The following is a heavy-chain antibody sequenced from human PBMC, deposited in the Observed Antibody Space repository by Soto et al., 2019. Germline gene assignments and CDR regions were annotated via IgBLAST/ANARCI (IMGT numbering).Heavy chain of an antibody. CDR1: GGSVSSGSYY. V-gene: IGHV4-61*01. D-gene: IGHD6-13*01. Sequence: PSLTCTVSGGSVSSGSYYWSWIRQPPGKGLEWIGYIYYSGSTNYNPSLKSRVTISVDTSKNQFSLKLSSVTAADTAVYYCARGSSSWHSDYWGQGTLVTVSS. J-gene: IGHJ4*02. CDR2: IYYSGST. CDR3: ARGSSSWHSDY.